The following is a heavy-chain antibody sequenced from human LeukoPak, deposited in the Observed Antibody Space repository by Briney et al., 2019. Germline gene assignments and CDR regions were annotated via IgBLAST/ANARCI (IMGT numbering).Heavy chain of an antibody. CDR3: ARGNMEAGSFDY. CDR1: GFIFTVYT. V-gene: IGHV3-21*01. Sequence: GGSLSLSCAASGFIFTVYTMNWVRQAPGKGLEWVSSISGSSSNIYYADSVKGRFTISRDNAKNSLYLQMNSLRAEDTAVYYCARGNMEAGSFDYWGQGTLVTVSS. CDR2: ISGSSSNI. J-gene: IGHJ4*02. D-gene: IGHD6-19*01.